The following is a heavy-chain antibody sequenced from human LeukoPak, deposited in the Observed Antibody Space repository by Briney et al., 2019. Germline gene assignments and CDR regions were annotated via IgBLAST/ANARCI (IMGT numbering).Heavy chain of an antibody. D-gene: IGHD6-19*01. Sequence: PGGSLRLSCAASGFTFSSYAMSWVRQAPGKGLEWVSAISGSGGSTYYADSVKGRFTISRDNSKNTLYLPMNSLRAEDTAVYYCAKGIIGSYSSGSLVFDYWGQGTLVTVSS. J-gene: IGHJ4*02. CDR1: GFTFSSYA. CDR3: AKGIIGSYSSGSLVFDY. V-gene: IGHV3-23*01. CDR2: ISGSGGST.